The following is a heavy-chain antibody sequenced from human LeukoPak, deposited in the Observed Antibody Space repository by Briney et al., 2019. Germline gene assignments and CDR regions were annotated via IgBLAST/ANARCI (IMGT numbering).Heavy chain of an antibody. CDR2: ISLSGYT. D-gene: IGHD1-26*01. CDR3: SRESGPHSPFGH. V-gene: IGHV4-4*02. J-gene: IGHJ4*02. Sequence: PSETLSLTCGVSGGSITTTNYWSWVRQSPGRGLEWIGEISLSGYTGFTASLRGRVTMSLGESKNHLSRTLTSVTAADTAIYHCSRESGPHSPFGHWGQGILVTVTT. CDR1: GGSITTTNY.